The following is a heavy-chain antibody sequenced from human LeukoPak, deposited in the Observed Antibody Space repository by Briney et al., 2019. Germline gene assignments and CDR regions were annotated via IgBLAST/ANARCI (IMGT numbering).Heavy chain of an antibody. CDR1: GYTFTSSA. CDR2: SHAGNGDT. Sequence: ASVKVSCKASGYTFTSSAIHWVRQAPGHRFEWMGWSHAGNGDTKYSQEFQGRFTITSDTSASTAYMELSSLRSEDMAVYYCSRGAYYGMDVWGQGTTVTVSS. CDR3: SRGAYYGMDV. J-gene: IGHJ6*02. V-gene: IGHV1-3*02.